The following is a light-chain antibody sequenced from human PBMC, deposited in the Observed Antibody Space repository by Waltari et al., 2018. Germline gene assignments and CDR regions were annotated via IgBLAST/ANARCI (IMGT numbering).Light chain of an antibody. CDR1: QGISNY. CDR3: QQLNSYPRT. CDR2: AAS. J-gene: IGKJ1*01. V-gene: IGKV1-9*01. Sequence: DIQLTRSPSFLSASVGNGVPIPCRASQGISNYLAWYQQKPGKAPKVLIYAASTLQSGVPSRFSGSGSGTEFTLTISSLQPEDFATYYCQQLNSYPRTFGQGTKVEIK.